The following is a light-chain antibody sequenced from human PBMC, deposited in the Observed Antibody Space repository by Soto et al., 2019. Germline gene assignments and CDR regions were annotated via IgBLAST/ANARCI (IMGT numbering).Light chain of an antibody. J-gene: IGKJ1*01. V-gene: IGKV3-20*01. CDR3: QQYGSLSWT. Sequence: EIVLTPSPGTLSLSPGERATLFCRASQSVSSSYLAWYQQKPGQAPRLLIYGASSRATGIPDRFGGSGSGTDFTLTISRLEPEDFAVYYCQQYGSLSWTFGQGTKVDIK. CDR1: QSVSSSY. CDR2: GAS.